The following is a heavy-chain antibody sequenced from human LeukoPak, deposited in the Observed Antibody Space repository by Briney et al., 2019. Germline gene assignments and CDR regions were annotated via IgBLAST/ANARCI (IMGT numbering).Heavy chain of an antibody. CDR3: ARDCKCSGGSCYLRWFDP. Sequence: ASVKVSCKASGYTFTSYGISWVRQAPGQGLEWMGWISAYNGNTNYAQKLQGRVTMTTDTSTSTAYMELRSLRSDDTAVYYCARDCKCSGGSCYLRWFDPWGQGTLVTVSS. J-gene: IGHJ5*02. D-gene: IGHD2-15*01. CDR2: ISAYNGNT. V-gene: IGHV1-18*01. CDR1: GYTFTSYG.